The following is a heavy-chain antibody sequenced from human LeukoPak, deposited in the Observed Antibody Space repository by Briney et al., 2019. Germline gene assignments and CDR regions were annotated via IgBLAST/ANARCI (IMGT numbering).Heavy chain of an antibody. J-gene: IGHJ4*02. Sequence: SETLSLTCTVSGDSITSGSYYWGWIRQPPGRGLEWIGSIYYSGNTYYDPSLKSRVTISVDTSKNQFSLKLSSVTAADTAVYYCASSPLTILWFGELPTLNFDYWGQGTLVTVSS. CDR2: IYYSGNT. CDR3: ASSPLTILWFGELPTLNFDY. V-gene: IGHV4-39*07. D-gene: IGHD3-10*01. CDR1: GDSITSGSYY.